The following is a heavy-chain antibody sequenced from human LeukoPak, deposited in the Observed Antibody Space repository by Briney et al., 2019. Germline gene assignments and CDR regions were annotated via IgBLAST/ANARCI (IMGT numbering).Heavy chain of an antibody. Sequence: PGGSLRLSCVTSGFMFSNYAMSWARQAPQKGLEWVSIISGSGERTYYADSVKGRFAVSRDNSKNTLYLQMMSLRAEDTAVYYCVSQSYSGSDNFYFHYWGQGTLVAVSS. CDR2: ISGSGERT. CDR3: VSQSYSGSDNFYFHY. D-gene: IGHD1-26*01. J-gene: IGHJ4*02. V-gene: IGHV3-23*01. CDR1: GFMFSNYA.